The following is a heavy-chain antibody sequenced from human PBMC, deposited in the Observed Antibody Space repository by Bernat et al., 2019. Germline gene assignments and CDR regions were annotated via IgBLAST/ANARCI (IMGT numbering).Heavy chain of an antibody. D-gene: IGHD3-22*01. V-gene: IGHV1-69*04. CDR3: ARAYYYYDSSGYTYFDY. J-gene: IGHJ4*02. CDR2: IIPILGIA. CDR1: GGTFSSYA. Sequence: QVQLVQSGAEVKKPGSSVKVSCKASGGTFSSYAISWVRQAPGQGLEWMGRIIPILGIANYAQKFQGSVTITADKSTSTAYLELSSLRSEDTAVYYCARAYYYYDSSGYTYFDYWGQGTLVTVSS.